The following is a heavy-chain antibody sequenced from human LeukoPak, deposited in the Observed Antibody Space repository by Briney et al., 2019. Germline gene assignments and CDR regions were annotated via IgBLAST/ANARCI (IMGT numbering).Heavy chain of an antibody. CDR3: ARVGWFTGVGEVER. CDR1: GGSISSGGYY. CDR2: IYHSGST. D-gene: IGHD3-10*01. J-gene: IGHJ4*02. V-gene: IGHV4-30-2*01. Sequence: TSETLSLTCTVSGGSISSGGYYWSWIRQPPGKGLEWIGYIYHSGSTYYNPSLKSRVTISVDRSKNQFSLKLSSVTAADTAVYYCARVGWFTGVGEVERWGQGTLVTVSS.